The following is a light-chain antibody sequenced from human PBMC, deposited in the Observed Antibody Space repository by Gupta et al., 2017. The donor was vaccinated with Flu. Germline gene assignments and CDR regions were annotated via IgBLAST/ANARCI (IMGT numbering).Light chain of an antibody. Sequence: QSTGSLSVTPGEPASISCTSTQSLLYKNGNNHLDWYIQRPGQSPKLLIYLNSRRASGVPDRFRASGSRTAFTLLISRVEADDFGTYYCMQSLETPITFGRGTQLEIK. J-gene: IGKJ5*01. CDR1: QSLLYKNGNNH. CDR3: MQSLETPIT. CDR2: LNS. V-gene: IGKV2-28*01.